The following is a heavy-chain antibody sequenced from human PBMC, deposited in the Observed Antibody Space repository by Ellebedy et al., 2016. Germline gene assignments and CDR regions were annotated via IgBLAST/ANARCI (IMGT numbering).Heavy chain of an antibody. CDR2: IWLDGSKE. D-gene: IGHD2-8*02. V-gene: IGHV3-33*01. CDR1: GFTFSRSG. J-gene: IGHJ4*02. CDR3: ARDKNTGYIDY. Sequence: GGSLRLSCAASGFTFSRSGMHWVRQAPGKGLEWVAIIWLDGSKEYYADSVKGRFTISRDNSKNTLYMKMNSLRAEDTAVYYCARDKNTGYIDYWGQGALVTVSS.